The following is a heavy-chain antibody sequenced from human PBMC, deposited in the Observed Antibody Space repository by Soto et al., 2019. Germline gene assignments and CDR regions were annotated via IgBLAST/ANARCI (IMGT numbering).Heavy chain of an antibody. CDR3: ASLDYGDYRGDY. J-gene: IGHJ4*02. CDR1: GYSISSGYY. D-gene: IGHD4-17*01. V-gene: IGHV4-38-2*02. CDR2: IYQSGTT. Sequence: PSETLSLTCTVSGYSISSGYYWGWIRQPPGKGLEWIGTIYQSGTTFYNPSLKSRVTILVDTSKNQFSLRLSSVTAADTAVYYCASLDYGDYRGDYWGQGTLATVSS.